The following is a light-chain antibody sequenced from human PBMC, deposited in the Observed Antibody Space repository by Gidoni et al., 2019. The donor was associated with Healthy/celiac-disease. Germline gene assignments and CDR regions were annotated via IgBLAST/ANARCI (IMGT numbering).Light chain of an antibody. Sequence: QSALTQPPYASGSPGQSVTIYCTGTSSDVGGYNYVSWYQQHTGKAPKLMIYEVSKRPPGVPDRFSGSKSGNTASLTVSGLQAEDEADYYCSSYAGSNNHVVFGGGTKLTVL. CDR2: EVS. CDR3: SSYAGSNNHVV. J-gene: IGLJ2*01. V-gene: IGLV2-8*01. CDR1: SSDVGGYNY.